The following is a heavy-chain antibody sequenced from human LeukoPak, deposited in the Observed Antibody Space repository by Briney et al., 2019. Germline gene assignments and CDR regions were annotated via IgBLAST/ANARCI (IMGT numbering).Heavy chain of an antibody. J-gene: IGHJ5*02. CDR2: INHSGST. CDR1: GGSFSGYY. D-gene: IGHD3-10*01. CDR3: ARGITMVRGVTRGNWFDP. V-gene: IGHV4-34*01. Sequence: SETLSLTCAVYGGSFSGYYWSWIRQPPGKGLGWIGDINHSGSTNYNPSLKSRVTISVDTSKNRFSLKLRSVTAADTAVYYCARGITMVRGVTRGNWFDPWGQGTLVTVSS.